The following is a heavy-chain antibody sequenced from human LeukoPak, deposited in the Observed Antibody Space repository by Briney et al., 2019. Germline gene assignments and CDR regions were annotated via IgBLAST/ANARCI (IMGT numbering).Heavy chain of an antibody. D-gene: IGHD3-3*01. CDR1: GGSISSSSYY. CDR3: ARLDSGITIFGVVIDY. Sequence: SETLSLTCTVSGGSISSSSYYWGWIRQPPGKGLEWIGSIYYSGSTYYNPSLKSRVTISVDTSKNQFSLKLSSVAAADTAVYYCARLDSGITIFGVVIDYWGQGTLVTVSS. J-gene: IGHJ4*02. CDR2: IYYSGST. V-gene: IGHV4-39*01.